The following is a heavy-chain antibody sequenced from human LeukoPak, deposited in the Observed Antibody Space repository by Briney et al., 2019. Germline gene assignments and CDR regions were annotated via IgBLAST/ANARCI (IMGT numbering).Heavy chain of an antibody. CDR3: ARRSAALDAFDI. J-gene: IGHJ3*02. D-gene: IGHD6-6*01. CDR2: IYYSGST. V-gene: IGHV4-39*01. CDR1: GGSISSTGHY. Sequence: SETLSLTCTVSGGSISSTGHYWGWIRQPPEKGLEWIGNIYYSGSTNYNPSLKSRVTISVDTSKNQFSLKLSSVTAADTAEYYCARRSAALDAFDIWCQGTMVTVSS.